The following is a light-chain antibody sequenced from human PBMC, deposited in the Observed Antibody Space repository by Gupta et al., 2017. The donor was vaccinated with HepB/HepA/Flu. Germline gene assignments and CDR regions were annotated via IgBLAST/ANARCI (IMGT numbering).Light chain of an antibody. CDR2: VNSDGTH. CDR3: QTWGTYIV. Sequence: QLLLTQSPSASASLGASVRLTCTLNSGHSNYAIAWHQQHPQQGPRFLMKVNSDGTHNLGDGIPDRFSGSSSGAERYLSISSLQSDDEADYYCQTWGTYIVFGGGTKLTVL. CDR1: SGHSNYA. J-gene: IGLJ2*01. V-gene: IGLV4-69*01.